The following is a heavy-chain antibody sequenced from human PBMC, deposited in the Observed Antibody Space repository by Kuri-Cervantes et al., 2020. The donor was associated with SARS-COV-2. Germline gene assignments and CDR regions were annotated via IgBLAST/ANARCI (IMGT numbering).Heavy chain of an antibody. J-gene: IGHJ3*02. CDR3: ARDLVRIGGSSWYSAFDI. V-gene: IGHV3-66*01. CDR2: IYSGGST. CDR1: GFTFSSYA. Sequence: GGSLRLSCAASGFTFSSYAMNWVRQAPGKGLEWVSVIYSGGSTYYADSVKGRFTISRDNSKNTLYLQMNSLRAEDTAVYYCARDLVRIGGSSWYSAFDIWGQGTMVTVSS. D-gene: IGHD6-13*01.